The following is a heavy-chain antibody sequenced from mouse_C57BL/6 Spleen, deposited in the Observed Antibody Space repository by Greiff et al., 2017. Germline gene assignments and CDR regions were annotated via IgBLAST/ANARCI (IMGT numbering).Heavy chain of an antibody. CDR1: GYAFSSYW. D-gene: IGHD1-1*02. CDR2: IYPGDGDT. V-gene: IGHV1-80*01. J-gene: IGHJ2*01. CDR3: ARGFPYGLDY. Sequence: QVQLQQSGAELVKISCKASGYAFSSYWMNWVKQRPGKGLEWIGQIYPGDGDTNYNGKFKGKATLTADKSSSTAYMQLSSLTSEDSAVYFCARGFPYGLDYWGQGTTLTVSS.